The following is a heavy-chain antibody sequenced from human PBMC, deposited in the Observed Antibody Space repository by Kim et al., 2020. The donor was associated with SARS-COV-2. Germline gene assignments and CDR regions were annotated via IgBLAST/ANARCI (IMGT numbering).Heavy chain of an antibody. CDR2: ISYDGSKK. CDR1: GFSFSYA. CDR3: ARDIPWGSSWPFDY. V-gene: IGHV3-30-3*01. Sequence: GGSLRLSCAASGFSFSYAMHWVRQAPGKGLEWVSAISYDGSKKFYADSVKGRFTVSRDNSKNTLWLQMDSLTPEDTAVYYCARDIPWGSSWPFDYWGQGTLVTVSS. D-gene: IGHD6-13*01. J-gene: IGHJ4*02.